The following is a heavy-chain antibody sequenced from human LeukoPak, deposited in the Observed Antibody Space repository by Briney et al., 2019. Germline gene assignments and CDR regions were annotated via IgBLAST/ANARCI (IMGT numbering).Heavy chain of an antibody. CDR3: ARTKRRGSGLNWFDP. V-gene: IGHV4-34*01. CDR2: INHSGST. Sequence: SETLSLTCAVYGGSFSGYYWSWIRQPPGKGLEWIGEINHSGSTNYNPPPQSRVTISVDKSQNQFSLKLSPVTAADAAEYCGARTKRRGSGLNWFDPWGQGTLVTVSS. D-gene: IGHD6-25*01. J-gene: IGHJ5*02. CDR1: GGSFSGYY.